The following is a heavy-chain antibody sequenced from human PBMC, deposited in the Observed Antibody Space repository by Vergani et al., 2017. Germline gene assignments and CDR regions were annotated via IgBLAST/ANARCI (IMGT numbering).Heavy chain of an antibody. CDR1: GGSISSGSYY. CDR3: ARADIALYYFDY. Sequence: QVQLQESGPGLVKPSETLSLTCTVSGGSISSGSYYWSWIRQPPGKGLEWIGYIYYSGSTNYNPSLKSRVTISVDTSKNQFSLKLSSVTAADTAVYYCARADIALYYFDYWGQGTLVTVSS. V-gene: IGHV4-61*01. D-gene: IGHD2-21*01. CDR2: IYYSGST. J-gene: IGHJ4*02.